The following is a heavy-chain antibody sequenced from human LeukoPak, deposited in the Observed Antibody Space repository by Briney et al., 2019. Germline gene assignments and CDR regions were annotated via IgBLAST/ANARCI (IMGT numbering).Heavy chain of an antibody. CDR3: AKEINGIAAAAH. CDR2: ISGSGGST. Sequence: GSLRLTCAASGFTFSSYAMSWIRQAPGKGLEWVSDISGSGGSTYYADSVKGRFTISRDNSKDTLYLQMNSLRAEDTAVYYCAKEINGIAAAAHWGQGSLVTVSS. V-gene: IGHV3-23*01. J-gene: IGHJ4*02. CDR1: GFTFSSYA. D-gene: IGHD6-13*01.